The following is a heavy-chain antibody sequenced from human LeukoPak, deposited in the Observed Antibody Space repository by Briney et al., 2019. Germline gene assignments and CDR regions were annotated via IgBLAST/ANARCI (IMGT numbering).Heavy chain of an antibody. CDR3: YGANADH. CDR2: INTDGSST. D-gene: IGHD4-23*01. J-gene: IGHJ1*01. Sequence: GGSLRLSCAASGFTFSSYWMHWVRQAPGKGLVWVSGINTDGSSTSYADSVKGRFTISRDNAKNTLYLQTNSLRAEDTALYYCYGANADHWGQGTLVTVSS. CDR1: GFTFSSYW. V-gene: IGHV3-74*01.